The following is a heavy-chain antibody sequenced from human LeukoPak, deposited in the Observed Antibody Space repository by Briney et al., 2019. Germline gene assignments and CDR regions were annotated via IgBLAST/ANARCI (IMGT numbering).Heavy chain of an antibody. CDR1: GGSISSSNW. CDR2: INHSGST. D-gene: IGHD2-2*01. CDR3: ARLPGYCSSTSCYGRWFDP. V-gene: IGHV4-4*02. J-gene: IGHJ5*02. Sequence: SGTLPLTCAVSGGSISSSNWWSWVRQPPGKGLEWIGEINHSGSTNYNPSLKSRVTISVDTSKNQFSLKLSSVTAADTAVYYCARLPGYCSSTSCYGRWFDPWGQGTLVTVSS.